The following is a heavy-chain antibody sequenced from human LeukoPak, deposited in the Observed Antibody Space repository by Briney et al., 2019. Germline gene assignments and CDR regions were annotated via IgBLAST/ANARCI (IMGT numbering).Heavy chain of an antibody. CDR1: GFSFSSYE. V-gene: IGHV3-48*03. Sequence: GGSLRLSCAASGFSFSSYEMNWVRQAPGKGLEWVSYISGSGSAIYYADSVKGRFTISRDNAKNSLYLQMNSLRAEDTAVYYCASMVAKDWYFGLWGRGTLVTVSS. CDR2: ISGSGSAI. D-gene: IGHD4/OR15-4a*01. J-gene: IGHJ2*01. CDR3: ASMVAKDWYFGL.